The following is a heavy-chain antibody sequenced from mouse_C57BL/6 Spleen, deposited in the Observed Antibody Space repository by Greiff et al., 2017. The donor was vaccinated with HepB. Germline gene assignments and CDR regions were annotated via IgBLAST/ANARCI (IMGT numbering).Heavy chain of an antibody. D-gene: IGHD4-1*01. Sequence: EVQLQQSGPELVKPGASVKMSCKASGYTFTDYNMHWVKQSPGKSLEWIGYINPNNGGTSYNQKFKGKATLPVNKSSSTAYMELRSLTSEDSAVYYCASENWDVSFDYWGQGTTLTVSS. CDR2: INPNNGGT. CDR1: GYTFTDYN. CDR3: ASENWDVSFDY. V-gene: IGHV1-22*01. J-gene: IGHJ2*01.